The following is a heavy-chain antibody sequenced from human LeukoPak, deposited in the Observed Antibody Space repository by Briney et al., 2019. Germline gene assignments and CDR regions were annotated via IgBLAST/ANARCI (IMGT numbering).Heavy chain of an antibody. CDR1: GFTFSRHW. CDR2: INTSGSTT. CDR3: ARDSPGDLGY. Sequence: PGGSLRLSCAASGFTFSRHWMHWVRQSPGKGLVWVSRINTSGSTTNYADSVKGRFTISRDNSKNTLYLQMNSLRAEDTAVYYCARDSPGDLGYWGQGTLVTVSS. J-gene: IGHJ4*02. V-gene: IGHV3-74*01. D-gene: IGHD7-27*01.